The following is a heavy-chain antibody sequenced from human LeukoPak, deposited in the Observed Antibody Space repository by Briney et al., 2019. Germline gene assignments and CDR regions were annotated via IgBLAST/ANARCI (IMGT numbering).Heavy chain of an antibody. Sequence: SLRLSCAASGFTFDDYAMHWVRQAPGKGLEWVSGISWNSGSIGYADSVKGRFTISRDNAKNSLYLQMNSLRAEDTAVYYCAHVLRYFDWCFDYWGQGTLVTVSS. CDR3: AHVLRYFDWCFDY. V-gene: IGHV3-9*01. CDR2: ISWNSGSI. J-gene: IGHJ4*02. CDR1: GFTFDDYA. D-gene: IGHD3-9*01.